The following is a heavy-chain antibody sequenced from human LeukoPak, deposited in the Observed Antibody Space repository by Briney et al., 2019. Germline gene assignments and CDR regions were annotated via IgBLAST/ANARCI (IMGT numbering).Heavy chain of an antibody. J-gene: IGHJ4*02. CDR1: GGSFSGYY. CDR2: INHSGST. V-gene: IGHV4-34*01. CDR3: ARQLSGSYFQFDY. D-gene: IGHD1-26*01. Sequence: PSETLSLTCAVYGGSFSGYYWSWIRQPPGKGLEWIGEINHSGSTNYNPSLKSRVTISVDTSKNQFSLKLSSVTAADTAVYYCARQLSGSYFQFDYWGQGTLVTVSS.